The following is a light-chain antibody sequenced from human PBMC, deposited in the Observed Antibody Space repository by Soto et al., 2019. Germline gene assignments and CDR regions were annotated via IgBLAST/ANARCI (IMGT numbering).Light chain of an antibody. V-gene: IGKV3-20*01. CDR1: QNVSSSY. J-gene: IGKJ4*01. CDR2: GAS. CDR3: QQYGSSPFT. Sequence: EIVLTPSPATLSLSPGDRATLSCRASQNVSSSYLAWYQHKPGQAPRLLIYGASNRATGIPDRVSGSGSGTDFTLTISRLEPEDFAVYYCQQYGSSPFTFGGGTKVDIK.